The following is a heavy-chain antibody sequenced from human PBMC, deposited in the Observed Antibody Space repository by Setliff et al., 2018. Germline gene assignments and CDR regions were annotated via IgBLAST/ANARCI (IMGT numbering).Heavy chain of an antibody. V-gene: IGHV3-33*08. Sequence: GGSLRLSCTASRFTFSVYVMAWVRQAPGKGLEWVAVIWYDGSNKYYVDSVKGRFTISRDNSKNTLYLQMSSLRAEDTAVYYCARGNDRFDSSSDYSGYYYMDVWGKGTTVTVSS. CDR3: ARGNDRFDSSSDYSGYYYMDV. J-gene: IGHJ6*03. D-gene: IGHD3-22*01. CDR2: IWYDGSNK. CDR1: RFTFSVYV.